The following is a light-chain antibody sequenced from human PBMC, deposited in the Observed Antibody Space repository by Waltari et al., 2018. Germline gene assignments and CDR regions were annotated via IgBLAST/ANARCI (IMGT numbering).Light chain of an antibody. V-gene: IGKV1-12*01. CDR3: QQGRAFPPT. CDR2: AVS. CDR1: QDISGA. J-gene: IGKJ3*01. Sequence: EIQMTQSPSSVSASVGDRVTITCRAGQDISGALAWYQQKPGQAPNLLIYAVSTLQTVVPPRFSGSGSGTDFTLTIRSLQPEDLGTYYCQQGRAFPPTFGPGTNVEIK.